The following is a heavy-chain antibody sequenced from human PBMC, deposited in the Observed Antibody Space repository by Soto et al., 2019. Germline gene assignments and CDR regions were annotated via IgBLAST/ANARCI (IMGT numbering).Heavy chain of an antibody. CDR1: GGAMSSGGYS. J-gene: IGHJ5*02. CDR3: AASYQLALEGSWFDP. V-gene: IGHV4-30-2*01. CDR2: IFHSGNT. D-gene: IGHD3-10*01. Sequence: PAETLSLTCAVSGGAMSSGGYSWNGIRQPPGKGLEWLGHIFHSGNTNYNPSLKSRVTISVDKSKNQFSLRLSSVTAADTAVYYCAASYQLALEGSWFDPWGQGTLVTVSS.